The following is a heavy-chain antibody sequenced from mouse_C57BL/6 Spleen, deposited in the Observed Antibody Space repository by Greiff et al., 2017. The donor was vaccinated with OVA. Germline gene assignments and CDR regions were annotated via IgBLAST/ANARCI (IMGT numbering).Heavy chain of an antibody. J-gene: IGHJ1*03. CDR1: GYTFTDYE. Sequence: QVQLQQSGAELVRPGASVTLSCKASGYTFTDYEMHWVKQTPVHGLEWIGAIDPETGGTAYNQKFKGKAILTADKSSSTAYMELRSLTSEDSAVYYCTRRDYWYVDVWGTGTTVTVSS. CDR2: IDPETGGT. V-gene: IGHV1-15*01. CDR3: TRRDYWYVDV.